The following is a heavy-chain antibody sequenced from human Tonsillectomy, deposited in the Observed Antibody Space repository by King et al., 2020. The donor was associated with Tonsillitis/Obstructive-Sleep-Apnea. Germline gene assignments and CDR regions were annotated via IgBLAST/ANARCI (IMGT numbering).Heavy chain of an antibody. D-gene: IGHD3-16*02. V-gene: IGHV3-33*01. CDR3: ARDRAYIWGSYRFYFDY. Sequence: VQLVESGGGVVQPGRSLRLSCAASGFTFSSYGMHWVRQAPGKGLEWVAVIWYDGSNTYYADSVKGRFTISRDNSKNTLYLQMNSLRAEDTAVYYCARDRAYIWGSYRFYFDYWGQGTLVTVSS. CDR2: IWYDGSNT. CDR1: GFTFSSYG. J-gene: IGHJ4*02.